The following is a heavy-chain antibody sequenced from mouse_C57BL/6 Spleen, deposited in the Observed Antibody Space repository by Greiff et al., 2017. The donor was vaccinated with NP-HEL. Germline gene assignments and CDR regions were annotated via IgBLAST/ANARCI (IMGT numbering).Heavy chain of an antibody. J-gene: IGHJ2*01. V-gene: IGHV5-4*01. D-gene: IGHD2-10*02. CDR3: AREVYNGSIPSDY. CDR1: GFTFSSYA. CDR2: ISDGGSYT. Sequence: EVQLVESGGGLVKPGESLKLTCAASGFTFSSYAMSWVSQTLEKRLEWVATISDGGSYTYYPDNVKGRFTISRDNAKNKLFLQMIHLKSEATAMYYCAREVYNGSIPSDYWGKGTTLTVSS.